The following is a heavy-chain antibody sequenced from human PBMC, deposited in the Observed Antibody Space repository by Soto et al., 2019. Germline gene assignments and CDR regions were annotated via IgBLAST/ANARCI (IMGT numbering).Heavy chain of an antibody. J-gene: IGHJ6*03. CDR1: GYTFNIYG. CDR3: ARESGGATATLDYYYFYMDV. V-gene: IGHV1-2*02. CDR2: INPNGGVT. Sequence: ASVKVSCKASGYTFNIYGINWVRQAPGQGLEWMGWINPNGGVTKYAQNFQGRVTVTRDTSTRTVYMELSSLRSDDTAVYYCARESGGATATLDYYYFYMDVWGKGTTVTVSS. D-gene: IGHD5-12*01.